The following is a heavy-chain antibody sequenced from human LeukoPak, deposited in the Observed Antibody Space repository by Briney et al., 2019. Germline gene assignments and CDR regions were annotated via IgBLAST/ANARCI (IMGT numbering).Heavy chain of an antibody. D-gene: IGHD1-26*01. CDR1: GGSISSGGYY. V-gene: IGHV4-30-2*01. J-gene: IGHJ6*03. Sequence: TLSLTCTVSGGSISSGGYYWSWIRQPPGKGQEWIGYIYHSGSTYYNPSLKSRVTISVDRSKNQFSLKLSSVTAADTAVYYCARGGWELLTDYYYYMDVWGKGTTVTVSS. CDR2: IYHSGST. CDR3: ARGGWELLTDYYYYMDV.